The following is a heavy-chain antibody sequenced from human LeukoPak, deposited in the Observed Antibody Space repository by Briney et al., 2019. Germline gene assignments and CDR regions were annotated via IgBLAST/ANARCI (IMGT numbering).Heavy chain of an antibody. J-gene: IGHJ4*02. Sequence: SETLSLTCAVYGGSFSGYYWSWIRQPPGKGLEWIGEINHSGSTNYNPSLKSRVTIPVDTSKNQFSLKLSSVTAADTAVYYCARGSNYYGLGYWGQGTLVTVSS. D-gene: IGHD3-10*01. V-gene: IGHV4-34*01. CDR3: ARGSNYYGLGY. CDR2: INHSGST. CDR1: GGSFSGYY.